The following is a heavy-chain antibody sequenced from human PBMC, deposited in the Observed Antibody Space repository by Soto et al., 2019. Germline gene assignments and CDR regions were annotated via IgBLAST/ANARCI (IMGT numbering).Heavy chain of an antibody. J-gene: IGHJ6*02. CDR2: INPSGGST. D-gene: IGHD6-13*01. CDR1: GYTFTSYY. V-gene: IGHV1-46*01. CDR3: ARDRIAAAGTSPYGMDV. Sequence: SVKVSCKASGYTFTSYYMHWVRQAPGQGLEWMGIINPSGGSTSYAQKFQGRVTMTRDTSTSTVYMELSSLRSEDTAVYYCARDRIAAAGTSPYGMDVWGQGTTVTVSS.